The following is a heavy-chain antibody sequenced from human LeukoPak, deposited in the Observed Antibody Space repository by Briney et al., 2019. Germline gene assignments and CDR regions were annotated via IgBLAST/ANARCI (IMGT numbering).Heavy chain of an antibody. V-gene: IGHV3-9*01. CDR2: ISWNSGSI. Sequence: GGSLRLSCAASGFTFDDYATHWVRQAPGKGLEWVSGISWNSGSIGYADSVKGRFTISRDNAKNSLYLQMNSLRAEDTALYYCAKSRGSGTYEAIDYWGQGTLVTVSS. CDR3: AKSRGSGTYEAIDY. J-gene: IGHJ4*02. CDR1: GFTFDDYA. D-gene: IGHD3-10*01.